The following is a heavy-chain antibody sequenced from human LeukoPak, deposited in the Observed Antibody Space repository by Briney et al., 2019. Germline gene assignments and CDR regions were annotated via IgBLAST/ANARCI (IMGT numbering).Heavy chain of an antibody. CDR2: ISGSGGST. Sequence: GGSLRLSCAASGFTFSSYAMSWVRQAPGKGLEWVSAISGSGGSTYYADSVKGRFTISRDNAKNSLYLQMNSLRAEDTAVYYCARERYSSSWYYFDYWGQGTLVTVSS. J-gene: IGHJ4*02. CDR1: GFTFSSYA. V-gene: IGHV3-23*01. D-gene: IGHD6-13*01. CDR3: ARERYSSSWYYFDY.